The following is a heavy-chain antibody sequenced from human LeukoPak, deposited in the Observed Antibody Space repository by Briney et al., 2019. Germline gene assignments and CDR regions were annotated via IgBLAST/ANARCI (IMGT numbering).Heavy chain of an antibody. D-gene: IGHD5-18*01. CDR3: ARSTAMVSYYYGMDV. CDR1: GFTFSSYA. Sequence: PGRSLRLSYAASGFTFSSYAMHWVRQAPGKGLEWVAVISYDGSNKYYADSVKGRFTISRDNSKNTLYLQMNSLRAEDTAVYYCARSTAMVSYYYGMDVWGQGTTVTVSS. CDR2: ISYDGSNK. J-gene: IGHJ6*02. V-gene: IGHV3-30-3*01.